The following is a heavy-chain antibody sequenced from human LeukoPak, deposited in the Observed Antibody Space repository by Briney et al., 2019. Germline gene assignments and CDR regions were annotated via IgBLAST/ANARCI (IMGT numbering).Heavy chain of an antibody. J-gene: IGHJ6*02. D-gene: IGHD2-15*01. CDR1: GGSISSGDYY. CDR3: ARGVGNYYYTNGMAV. CDR2: IYYSGST. Sequence: SETLSLTCTVSGGSISSGDYYWSWIRQPPGKGLEWIGYIYYSGSTYYHPSLKSRVTISGDTSKNQFSLKRSSVTAAATAVYSCARGVGNYYYTNGMAVWGQGPPVPV. V-gene: IGHV4-30-4*01.